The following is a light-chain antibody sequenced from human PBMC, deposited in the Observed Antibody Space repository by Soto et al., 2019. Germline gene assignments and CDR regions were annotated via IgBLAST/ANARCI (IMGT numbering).Light chain of an antibody. V-gene: IGKV3-20*01. CDR1: QRVSSAY. J-gene: IGKJ3*01. CDR2: GAS. Sequence: EIVLTQSPGTLSVSPGERATLSCRASQRVSSAYLAWYQQKPGQAPRLLIYGASNRATGIPDRFSGSEAGTDFILTIDRLETEDFAVYYCQQYGSSQFTFGPGTKVEFK. CDR3: QQYGSSQFT.